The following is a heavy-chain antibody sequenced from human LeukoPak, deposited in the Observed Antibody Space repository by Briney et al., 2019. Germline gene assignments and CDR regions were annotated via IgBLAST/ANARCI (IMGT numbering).Heavy chain of an antibody. J-gene: IGHJ3*02. CDR2: INPNSGGT. D-gene: IGHD3-3*01. Sequence: GASVKVSCKASGYTFTGYYMHWVRQAPGQGLEWMGWINPNSGGTNYAQKFQGRVTMTRDMSISTAYMELSRLRSDDTAVYYCARESGDFWSGYSYAFDIWGQGTMVTVSS. CDR1: GYTFTGYY. V-gene: IGHV1-2*02. CDR3: ARESGDFWSGYSYAFDI.